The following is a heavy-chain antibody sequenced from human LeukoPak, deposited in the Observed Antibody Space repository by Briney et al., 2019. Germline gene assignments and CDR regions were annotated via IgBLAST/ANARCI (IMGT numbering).Heavy chain of an antibody. V-gene: IGHV3-53*01. Sequence: GGSLRLSCAASGFTVSSNYMSWVRQAPGKGLEWVSVIYSGGSTYYADSVKGRFTISRDNSKNTLYLQMNSLRAEDTAVYYCARGPPMIVVEHNWFDPWGQGTLVTVSS. CDR1: GFTVSSNY. CDR2: IYSGGST. D-gene: IGHD3-22*01. J-gene: IGHJ5*02. CDR3: ARGPPMIVVEHNWFDP.